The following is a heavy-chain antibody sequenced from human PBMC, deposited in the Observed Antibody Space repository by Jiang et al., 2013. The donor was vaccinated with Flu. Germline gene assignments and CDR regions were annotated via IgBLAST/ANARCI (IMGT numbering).Heavy chain of an antibody. D-gene: IGHD6-19*01. CDR1: GFTFSSYG. Sequence: RLSCAASGFTFSSYGMHWVRQAPGKGLEWVAVIWYDGSNKYYADSVKGRFTISRDNSKNTLYLQMNSLRAEDTAVYYCARESKKWDSSGWHRTSELDNWGQGTLVTVSS. V-gene: IGHV3-33*01. CDR2: IWYDGSNK. CDR3: ARESKKWDSSGWHRTSELDN. J-gene: IGHJ4*02.